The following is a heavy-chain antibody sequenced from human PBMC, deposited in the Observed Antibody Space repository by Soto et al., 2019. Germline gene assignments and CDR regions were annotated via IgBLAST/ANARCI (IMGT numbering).Heavy chain of an antibody. D-gene: IGHD3-10*01. CDR1: GDSVSSNNTA. CDR2: TYYRSKWSN. CDR3: TRGVSAQYDY. V-gene: IGHV6-1*01. J-gene: IGHJ4*02. Sequence: QSQTLSLTCAISGDSVSSNNTAWNWIRQSPSGGLEWLGRTYYRSKWSNDYAISVKSRITISPDTSKNQFSLQLSSVTPEDTAVYYCTRGVSAQYDYWGRGTLVTVSS.